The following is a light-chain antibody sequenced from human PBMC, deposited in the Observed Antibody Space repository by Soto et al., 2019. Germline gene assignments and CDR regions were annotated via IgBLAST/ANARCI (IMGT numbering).Light chain of an antibody. J-gene: IGKJ5*01. Sequence: ESVLRQSPATLSLSPGERATLSCRARQSVSNYFVWYQQKPGQAPRLLIYDASNRATGIPAKFSGSGSGTDFTLTISRLEPEDFAVYYCQQYGSSPPVIFGQGTRLEIK. CDR3: QQYGSSPPVI. CDR1: QSVSNY. CDR2: DAS. V-gene: IGKV3-20*01.